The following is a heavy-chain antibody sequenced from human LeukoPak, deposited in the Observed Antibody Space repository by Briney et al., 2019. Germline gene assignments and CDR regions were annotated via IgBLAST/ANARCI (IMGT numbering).Heavy chain of an antibody. CDR3: ATRIIVATIWYYFDY. Sequence: GASVKVSCKVSGYTLTELSMHWVRQAPGKGLEWMGGFDPEGGETIYAQKFQGRVTMTEDTSTDTAYMELSSLRSEDTAVYYCATRIIVATIWYYFDYWGQGTLVTVSS. CDR2: FDPEGGET. J-gene: IGHJ4*02. D-gene: IGHD5-12*01. CDR1: GYTLTELS. V-gene: IGHV1-24*01.